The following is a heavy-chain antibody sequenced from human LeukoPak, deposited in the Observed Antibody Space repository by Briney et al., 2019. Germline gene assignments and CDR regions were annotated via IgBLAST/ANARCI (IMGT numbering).Heavy chain of an antibody. Sequence: VASVKVSCKASGYTFTSYYMHWVRQAPGQGLEWMGIINPSGGSTSFAQKFQGRVTMTRDTSTSTVYMELSSLRSEDTAVYYCARAQRSGYEDHWGQGTLVTVSS. V-gene: IGHV1-46*01. J-gene: IGHJ4*02. D-gene: IGHD3-22*01. CDR3: ARAQRSGYEDH. CDR1: GYTFTSYY. CDR2: INPSGGST.